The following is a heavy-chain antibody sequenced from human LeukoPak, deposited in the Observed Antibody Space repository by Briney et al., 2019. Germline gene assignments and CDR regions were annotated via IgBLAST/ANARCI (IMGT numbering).Heavy chain of an antibody. Sequence: PGGSLRLSCAASGFTFSTYAMSWVRQAPGKGPEWVSGISGSGGSAYYADSVKGRFTISRDNSNNTLYLQMNSLRAEDTAVYYCAKGVLGAVADYFDYWGQGTLVTVSS. CDR2: ISGSGGSA. CDR3: AKGVLGAVADYFDY. D-gene: IGHD6-19*01. V-gene: IGHV3-23*01. J-gene: IGHJ4*02. CDR1: GFTFSTYA.